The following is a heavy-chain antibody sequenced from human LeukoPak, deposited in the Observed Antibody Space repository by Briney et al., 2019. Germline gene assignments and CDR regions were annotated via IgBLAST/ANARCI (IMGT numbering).Heavy chain of an antibody. CDR1: GGSFSGYY. CDR2: INHSGST. Sequence: PSETLSLTCAVYGGSFSGYYWNWIRQPPGKGLEWIGEINHSGSTNSNPHLKSRVTISVDQSKNQLSLKLSSATAADTAVYYCASGGANMVRGVHGYWGQGTLVTVSS. D-gene: IGHD3-10*01. V-gene: IGHV4-34*01. J-gene: IGHJ4*02. CDR3: ASGGANMVRGVHGY.